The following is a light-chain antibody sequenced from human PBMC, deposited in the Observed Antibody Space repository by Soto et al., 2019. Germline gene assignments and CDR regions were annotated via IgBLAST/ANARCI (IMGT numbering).Light chain of an antibody. CDR3: MQRTHCSFT. CDR2: KVS. CDR1: QSLLYSDGNTY. J-gene: IGKJ3*01. V-gene: IGKV2-30*01. Sequence: DVVMTQSPLSLPVTLGQPASISCRSSQSLLYSDGNTYLSGFQQGPGQSPRRLIYKVSNRDSGVPDRFSGSGSGTDFTLKISRVEAQYVGICYCMQRTHCSFTFGPEPKVDIK.